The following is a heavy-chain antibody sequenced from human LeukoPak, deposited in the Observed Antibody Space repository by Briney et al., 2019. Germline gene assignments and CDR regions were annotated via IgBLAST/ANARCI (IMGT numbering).Heavy chain of an antibody. CDR2: INPNSGGT. D-gene: IGHD2-15*01. V-gene: IGHV1-2*04. Sequence: GASVKVSCKAPGYTFTGYYMHWMRQAPGQGLEWMGWINPNSGGTNYAQKFQGWVTMTRDTSISTAYMELSRLRSDDTAVYYCARDVVGRGYCSGGTCFPDYYGMDVWGQGTTVTVSS. CDR3: ARDVVGRGYCSGGTCFPDYYGMDV. J-gene: IGHJ6*02. CDR1: GYTFTGYY.